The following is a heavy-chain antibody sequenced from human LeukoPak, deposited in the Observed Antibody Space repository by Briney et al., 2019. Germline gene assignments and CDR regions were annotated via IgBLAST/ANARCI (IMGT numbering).Heavy chain of an antibody. CDR1: GFTFSSYA. D-gene: IGHD5-18*01. V-gene: IGHV3-23*01. Sequence: GGSLRLSCAASGFTFSSYAMGWVRQAPGKGLEWVSAITASGGNTYYADSVKGRFTISRDNSKNTLYLQVNSLRAEDTAVYYCAKGNGYSYGRYYFDYWGQGTLVTVSS. CDR3: AKGNGYSYGRYYFDY. J-gene: IGHJ4*02. CDR2: ITASGGNT.